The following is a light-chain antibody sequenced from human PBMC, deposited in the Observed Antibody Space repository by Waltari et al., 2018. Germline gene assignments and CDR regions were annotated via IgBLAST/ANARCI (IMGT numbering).Light chain of an antibody. J-gene: IGKJ2*01. CDR3: QQRSNWTPHT. CDR1: QSVGTY. V-gene: IGKV3-11*01. CDR2: DAS. Sequence: EIVLTQSPATLSLSPGETATLSCSASQSVGTYLSWYQQKPGQAPRLLIYDASNRATGIPARFRGSGYGTDFNLTISSLEAEDFAVYYCQQRSNWTPHTFGQGARLEIK.